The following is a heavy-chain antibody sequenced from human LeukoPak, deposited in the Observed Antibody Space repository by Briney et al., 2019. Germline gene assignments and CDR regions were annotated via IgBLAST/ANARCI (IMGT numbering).Heavy chain of an antibody. D-gene: IGHD3-10*01. CDR1: GFTFSSYG. CDR2: IRYDGSNK. CDR3: ARGRDYYGSGSPYYYMDV. Sequence: PGGSLRLSCAASGFTFSSYGMHWVRQAPGKGLEWVAFIRYDGSNKYYADSVKGRFTISRDNSKNTLYLQMNSLRAEDTAVYYCARGRDYYGSGSPYYYMDVWGKGTTVTVSS. J-gene: IGHJ6*03. V-gene: IGHV3-30*02.